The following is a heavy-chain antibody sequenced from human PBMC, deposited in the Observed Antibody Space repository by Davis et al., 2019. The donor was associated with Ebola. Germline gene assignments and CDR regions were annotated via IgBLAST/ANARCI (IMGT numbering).Heavy chain of an antibody. J-gene: IGHJ4*02. CDR2: ISTNGETT. CDR3: WHSYGWYRDFFDY. Sequence: GESLKISCSASGFTFSSYAMHWVRQAPGKGLESVSRISTNGETTYYAESVKGRFTISRDNSKNTLYLQMSSLRAEDTAVYYCWHSYGWYRDFFDYWGQGTLVTVSS. CDR1: GFTFSSYA. V-gene: IGHV3-64*04. D-gene: IGHD6-19*01.